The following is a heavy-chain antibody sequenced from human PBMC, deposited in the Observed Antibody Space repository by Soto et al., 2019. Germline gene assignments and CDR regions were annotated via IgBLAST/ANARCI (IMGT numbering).Heavy chain of an antibody. CDR3: ARRTAYYYGSGSYTLDAFDI. D-gene: IGHD3-10*01. J-gene: IGHJ3*02. Sequence: SETLSLTCTVSGGSISSYYWSWIRQPPGKGLEWIGYIYYSGSTNYNPSLKSRVTISVDTSKNQFSLKLSSVTAADTAVYYCARRTAYYYGSGSYTLDAFDIWGQGTMVTVSS. V-gene: IGHV4-59*01. CDR1: GGSISSYY. CDR2: IYYSGST.